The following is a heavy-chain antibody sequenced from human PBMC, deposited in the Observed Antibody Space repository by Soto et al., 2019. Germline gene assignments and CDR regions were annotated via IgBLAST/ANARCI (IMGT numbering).Heavy chain of an antibody. Sequence: QVQLQESGPGLVKPSGTLSLTCAVSGGSISSSNWWSWVRQPPGKGLEWIGEIYHSGSTNYNPSLKSRVTISVDKSKNQFSLKLSSVTAADTAVYYCARHLRDSSGYYPNQYYFDYWGQGTLVTVSS. CDR2: IYHSGST. V-gene: IGHV4-4*02. CDR1: GGSISSSNW. J-gene: IGHJ4*02. D-gene: IGHD3-22*01. CDR3: ARHLRDSSGYYPNQYYFDY.